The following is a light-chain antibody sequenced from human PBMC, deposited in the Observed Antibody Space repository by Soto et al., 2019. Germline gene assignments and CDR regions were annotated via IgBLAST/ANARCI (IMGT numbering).Light chain of an antibody. CDR1: QSISTW. V-gene: IGKV1-5*03. Sequence: DVQMTQSPSTLSASVGDRVTIACRASQSISTWLSWYQQKPGKAPKVLIYKASNLQSGVSSRFSGSGSGTDFTLAISSLQPEDSATYYCLQDINYPWTFGQGTKVDI. J-gene: IGKJ1*01. CDR3: LQDINYPWT. CDR2: KAS.